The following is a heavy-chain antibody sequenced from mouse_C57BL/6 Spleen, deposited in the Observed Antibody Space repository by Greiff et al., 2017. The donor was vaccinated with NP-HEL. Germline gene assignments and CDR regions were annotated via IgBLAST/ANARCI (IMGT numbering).Heavy chain of an antibody. V-gene: IGHV14-2*01. J-gene: IGHJ3*01. Sequence: EVKLMESGAELVKPGASVKLSCTASGFNIKDYYMHWVKQRTEQGLEWIGRIDPEDGETKYAPKFQGKATITADTSSNTAYLQLSSLTSEDTAVYYGAFYYYGSSPFAYWGQGTLVTVSA. CDR2: IDPEDGET. D-gene: IGHD1-1*01. CDR3: AFYYYGSSPFAY. CDR1: GFNIKDYY.